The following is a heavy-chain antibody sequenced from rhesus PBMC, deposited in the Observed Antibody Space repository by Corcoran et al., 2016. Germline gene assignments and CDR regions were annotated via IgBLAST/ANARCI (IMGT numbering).Heavy chain of an antibody. CDR2: IYGSCIST. CDR3: ARDLTYSSGWYGFDY. J-gene: IGHJ4*01. V-gene: IGHV4-169*02. CDR1: GGSISSSY. Sequence: QLQLQESGPGLVKPSETLSVTCAVSGGSISSSYWSWIRQAPGKGLEWIGYIYGSCISTNYNPSLKSRVTLSVDTSKNQLSLKLSSVSTADTAVYYCARDLTYSSGWYGFDYWGQGVLVTVSS. D-gene: IGHD6-31*01.